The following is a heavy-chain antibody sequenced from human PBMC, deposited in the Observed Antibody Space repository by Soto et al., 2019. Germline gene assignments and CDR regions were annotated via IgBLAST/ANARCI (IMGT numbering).Heavy chain of an antibody. D-gene: IGHD3-16*01. Sequence: ASVKFSCKGSGSTFSNYAISWVRQAPGQGLEWMGGIIPIFGSPYYAHKFQGRVTITADNSASTAILELRSLRSEDTAVYYCAGGEGFTWSFDLGGRGTRV. V-gene: IGHV1-69*06. J-gene: IGHJ2*01. CDR2: IIPIFGSP. CDR1: GSTFSNYA. CDR3: AGGEGFTWSFDL.